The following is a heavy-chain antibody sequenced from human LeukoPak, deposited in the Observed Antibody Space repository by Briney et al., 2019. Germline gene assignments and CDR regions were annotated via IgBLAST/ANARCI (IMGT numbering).Heavy chain of an antibody. CDR3: ARDGYNYDSGSDYHNWFDP. V-gene: IGHV4-59*01. J-gene: IGHJ5*02. D-gene: IGHD3-10*01. CDR2: IFYSGNT. Sequence: SSETLSLTCTVSGGSISSYCWSWIRQPPGKGLEWVGYIFYSGNTNYNPPLKSRVTISVDTSKNQFSLKLSSVTAADTAVYYCARDGYNYDSGSDYHNWFDPWGQGTLVTVSS. CDR1: GGSISSYC.